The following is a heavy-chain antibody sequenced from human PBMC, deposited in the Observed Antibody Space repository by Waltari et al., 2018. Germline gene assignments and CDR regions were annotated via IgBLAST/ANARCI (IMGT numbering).Heavy chain of an antibody. J-gene: IGHJ5*02. Sequence: EVQLVQSGAEVKKPGATVKISCKVSGYTFTDYYMHWVQQAPGKGLEWMGLVDPEDGETIDAEKFQGRVTITADTSTDTAYMELSSLRSEDTAVYYCATNSQGSTLGATTSWFDPWGQGTLVTVSS. D-gene: IGHD1-26*01. CDR2: VDPEDGET. CDR3: ATNSQGSTLGATTSWFDP. V-gene: IGHV1-69-2*01. CDR1: GYTFTDYY.